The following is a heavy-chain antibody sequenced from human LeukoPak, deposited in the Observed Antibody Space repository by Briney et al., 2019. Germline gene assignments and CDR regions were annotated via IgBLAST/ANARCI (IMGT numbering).Heavy chain of an antibody. D-gene: IGHD3-10*01. CDR1: GYTFTSYY. J-gene: IGHJ5*02. CDR3: ARDRVRMVRGVIPWFDP. Sequence: ASVKVSCKAFGYTFTSYYMHWVRQAPGQGLEWMGILNPSSGSTSYAQKFQGRVTMTTDTSTSTAYMELRSLRSDDTAVYYCARDRVRMVRGVIPWFDPWGQGTLVTVSS. V-gene: IGHV1-46*01. CDR2: LNPSSGST.